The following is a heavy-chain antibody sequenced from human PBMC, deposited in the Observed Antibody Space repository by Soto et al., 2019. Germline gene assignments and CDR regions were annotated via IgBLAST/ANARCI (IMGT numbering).Heavy chain of an antibody. D-gene: IGHD3-22*01. CDR3: ARDLTSDYYDSSGYGDAFDI. CDR2: ISAYNGNT. V-gene: IGHV1-18*01. Sequence: ASVKVSCNAPGYTFTSYGNSWARQAPGQGLEWMGWISAYNGNTNYAQKLQGRVTMTTDTSTSTAYMELRSLRSDDTAVYYCARDLTSDYYDSSGYGDAFDIWGQGTMVTASS. CDR1: GYTFTSYG. J-gene: IGHJ3*02.